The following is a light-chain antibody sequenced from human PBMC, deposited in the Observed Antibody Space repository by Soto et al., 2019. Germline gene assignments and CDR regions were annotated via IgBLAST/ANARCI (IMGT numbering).Light chain of an antibody. CDR2: TNT. CDR1: RSNIGTNP. V-gene: IGLV1-44*01. J-gene: IGLJ2*01. Sequence: QSVLTQPPSASGTPGQSVSISCSGSRSNIGTNPVNWYQQLPGTAPKLLFYTNTQRPSGVPDRFPASKSGTSASLAISGLQSEDEADYYCAAWDDSLNSVIFGGGTKVTVL. CDR3: AAWDDSLNSVI.